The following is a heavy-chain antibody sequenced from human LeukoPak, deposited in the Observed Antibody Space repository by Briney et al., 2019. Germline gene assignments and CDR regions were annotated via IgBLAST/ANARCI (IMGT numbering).Heavy chain of an antibody. CDR3: ARRGRVAATLFDY. V-gene: IGHV3-21*01. D-gene: IGHD2-15*01. CDR1: GFTFSGYS. J-gene: IGHJ4*02. Sequence: PGGSLRLSCAASGFTFSGYSMNWVRQAPGKGLEWVSSISNSGSYTYYVDSVKGRFFISRDNAKNSTFLQMNSLRAEDTAVYYCARRGRVAATLFDYWGQGTLVTVSS. CDR2: ISNSGSYT.